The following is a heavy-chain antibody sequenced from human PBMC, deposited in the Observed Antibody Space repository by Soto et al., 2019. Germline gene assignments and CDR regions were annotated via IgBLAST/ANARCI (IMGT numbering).Heavy chain of an antibody. Sequence: EVQLVESGGGLVQPGRSPRLSCAASGFTFDDYAMHWVRQAPGKGLEWVSGISWNSGSIGYADSVKGRFTISRDNAKNSLYLQMNSLRDEDTALYYCVKDISSGTNILTGRDAFDIWGQGTMVTVSS. CDR1: GFTFDDYA. CDR3: VKDISSGTNILTGRDAFDI. J-gene: IGHJ3*02. D-gene: IGHD3-9*01. CDR2: ISWNSGSI. V-gene: IGHV3-9*01.